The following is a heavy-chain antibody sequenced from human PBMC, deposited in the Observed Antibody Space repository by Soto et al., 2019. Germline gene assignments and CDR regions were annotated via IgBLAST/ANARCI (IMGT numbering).Heavy chain of an antibody. V-gene: IGHV3-7*01. D-gene: IGHD2-2*01. CDR2: IKQDVSEK. Sequence: VGSLRLSCSSSLFTFSSYWMRLVLQAPVKWLEWLAKIKQDVSEKYYVDSVKGRFTISRDNAKNSLYLQMNSLRAEDTAVYYCARDSLLDCSSNSCYPNNWFDTWGQGTLVTVSS. CDR3: ARDSLLDCSSNSCYPNNWFDT. CDR1: LFTFSSYW. J-gene: IGHJ5*02.